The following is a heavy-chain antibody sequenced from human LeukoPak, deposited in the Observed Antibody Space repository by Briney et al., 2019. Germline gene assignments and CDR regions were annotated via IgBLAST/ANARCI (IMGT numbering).Heavy chain of an antibody. CDR3: ANPIFGVVIKPDYMDV. V-gene: IGHV3-30*02. CDR1: GFTFSSYN. J-gene: IGHJ6*03. CDR2: IRYDGSNK. D-gene: IGHD3-3*01. Sequence: GGSLRLSCAASGFTFSSYNMNWVRQAPGKGLEWVAFIRYDGSNKYYADSVKGRFTISRDNSKNTLYLQMNSLRAEDTAVYYCANPIFGVVIKPDYMDVWGKGTTVTVSS.